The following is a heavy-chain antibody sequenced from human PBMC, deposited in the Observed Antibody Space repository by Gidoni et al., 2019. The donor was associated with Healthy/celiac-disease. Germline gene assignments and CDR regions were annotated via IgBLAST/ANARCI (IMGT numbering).Heavy chain of an antibody. J-gene: IGHJ6*02. V-gene: IGHV1-8*01. CDR2: MNPNSGNT. CDR1: SYD. CDR3: ARDIVVVPAAIHDYYYGMDV. Sequence: SYDSNGVRQATGQGLEWMGWMNPNSGNTGYAQKFQGRVTMTRNTSISTAYMELSSLRSEDTAVYYCARDIVVVPAAIHDYYYGMDVWGQGTTVTVSS. D-gene: IGHD2-2*02.